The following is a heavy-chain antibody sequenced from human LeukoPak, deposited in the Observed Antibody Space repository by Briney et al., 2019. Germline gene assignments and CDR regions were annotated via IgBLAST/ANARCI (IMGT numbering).Heavy chain of an antibody. D-gene: IGHD3-10*01. J-gene: IGHJ4*02. CDR1: GFTFSSYG. Sequence: TGGSLRLSCAASGFTFSSYGMHWVRQAPGKGLEWVAVISYDGSNKYYADSVKGRFTISRDNSKNTVYLQMNSLRAEDTAVYYCASDSEGIDYWGQGTLVTVSS. CDR3: ASDSEGIDY. CDR2: ISYDGSNK. V-gene: IGHV3-30*03.